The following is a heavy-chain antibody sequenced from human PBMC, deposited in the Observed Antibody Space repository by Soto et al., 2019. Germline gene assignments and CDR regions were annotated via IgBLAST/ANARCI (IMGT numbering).Heavy chain of an antibody. J-gene: IGHJ4*02. CDR1: VFNCGNNW. CDR3: ATAEVDY. CDR2: MNSDGRTT. V-gene: IGHV3-74*01. Sequence: QPRGALRLSCAASVFNCGNNWMHWVRQAPGKGLEWVSRMNSDGRTTNYADSVKGRFTVSRDNAKNTLYLQMNSLRAEDTAVYYCATAEVDYWGPGTLVTVSS.